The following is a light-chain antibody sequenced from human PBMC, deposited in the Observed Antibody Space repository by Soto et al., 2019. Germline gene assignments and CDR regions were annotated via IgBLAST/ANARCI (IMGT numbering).Light chain of an antibody. V-gene: IGKV3-15*01. CDR3: QQYNNWPEIT. J-gene: IGKJ3*01. CDR1: QSVSSN. Sequence: EIVMTQSPATLSVSPGERATLSCRASQSVSSNLAWYQQKPGQAPRLLIYGASTRATGIPARFSGSGSGTEFTLTISSLQSGDFAVYYCQQYNNWPEITFGPGTKVDIK. CDR2: GAS.